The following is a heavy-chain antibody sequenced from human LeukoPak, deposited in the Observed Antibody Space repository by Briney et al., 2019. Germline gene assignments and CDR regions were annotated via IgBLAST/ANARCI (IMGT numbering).Heavy chain of an antibody. CDR3: ARDLSGTRSY. CDR2: ISSSSSYI. CDR1: GFTFSSYS. D-gene: IGHD3-10*01. Sequence: GGSLRLSCAASGFTFSSYSMNWVRQAPGRGLEWVSSISSSSSYIYYADSVKGRFTISRDNAKNSLFLQMNSLRAEDTAVYYCARDLSGTRSYWGQGTLVTVSS. J-gene: IGHJ4*02. V-gene: IGHV3-21*01.